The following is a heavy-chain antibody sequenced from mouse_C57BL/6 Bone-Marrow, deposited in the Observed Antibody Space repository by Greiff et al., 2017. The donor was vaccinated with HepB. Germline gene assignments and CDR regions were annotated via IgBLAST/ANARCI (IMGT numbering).Heavy chain of an antibody. CDR3: ARLYYGSSPYAMDY. CDR2: ISSGGSYT. V-gene: IGHV5-6*01. Sequence: EVQGVESGGDLVKPGGSLKLSCAASGFTFSSYGMSWVRQTPDKRLEWVATISSGGSYTYYPDSVKGRFTISRDNAKNTLYLQMSSLKSEDTAMYYCARLYYGSSPYAMDYWGQGTSVTVSS. CDR1: GFTFSSYG. J-gene: IGHJ4*01. D-gene: IGHD1-1*01.